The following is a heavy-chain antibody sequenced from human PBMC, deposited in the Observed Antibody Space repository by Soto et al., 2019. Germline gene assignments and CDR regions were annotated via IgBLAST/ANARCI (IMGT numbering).Heavy chain of an antibody. Sequence: SVKVSCKASGFTFSNSAVQWVRQPRGQRLEWMGWIVVGSGHPNLAQKFQDRVTLTRDMSTGTAYMELSSLRSEDTAVYYCAADVIAVAGDFDYWGQGTQVTVSS. CDR2: IVVGSGHP. D-gene: IGHD6-19*01. V-gene: IGHV1-58*01. CDR3: AADVIAVAGDFDY. J-gene: IGHJ4*02. CDR1: GFTFSNSA.